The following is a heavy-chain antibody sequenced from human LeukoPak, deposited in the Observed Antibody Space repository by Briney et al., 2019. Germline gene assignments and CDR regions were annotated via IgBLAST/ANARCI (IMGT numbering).Heavy chain of an antibody. CDR3: ARQTAIVGGFNYWHFDL. Sequence: SETLSLTCTVSGGSISSGGYYWSWIRQHPGKGLEWIGYIYYSGGTYFNPSLKSRVTISVDTSKSQFSQKLSSVTAADTAVYYCARQTAIVGGFNYWHFDLWGRGTLVTVSS. CDR1: GGSISSGGYY. CDR2: IYYSGGT. J-gene: IGHJ2*01. V-gene: IGHV4-31*03. D-gene: IGHD1-26*01.